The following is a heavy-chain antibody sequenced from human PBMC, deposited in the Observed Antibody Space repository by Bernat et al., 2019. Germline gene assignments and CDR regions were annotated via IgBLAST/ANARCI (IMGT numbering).Heavy chain of an antibody. CDR2: INHRGST. CDR1: GESFNDYF. Sequence: QVQLPQWGAGLLKPSETLSLSCAVYGESFNDYFWTWIRQPPGKGLEWIGEINHRGSTNYNVSLKSRVNILADASKSQFSLKLTSMTAADTAVYYCARRSLDGTLDYWGQGTRVIVSS. J-gene: IGHJ4*02. CDR3: ARRSLDGTLDY. V-gene: IGHV4-34*01. D-gene: IGHD1-1*01.